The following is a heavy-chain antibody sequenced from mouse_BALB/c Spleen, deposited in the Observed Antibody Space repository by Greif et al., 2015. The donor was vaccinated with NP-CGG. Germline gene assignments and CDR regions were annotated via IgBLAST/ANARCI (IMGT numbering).Heavy chain of an antibody. J-gene: IGHJ2*01. Sequence: EVQGVESGAELVKPGASVKLSCTASGFNIKDTYMHWVKQRPEQGLEWIGRIDPANGNTKYDPKFQGKATITADTSSNTAYLQLSSLTSEDTAVYYCALYYYGSSGFDYWGQGTTLTASS. CDR1: GFNIKDTY. V-gene: IGHV14-3*02. CDR2: IDPANGNT. D-gene: IGHD1-1*01. CDR3: ALYYYGSSGFDY.